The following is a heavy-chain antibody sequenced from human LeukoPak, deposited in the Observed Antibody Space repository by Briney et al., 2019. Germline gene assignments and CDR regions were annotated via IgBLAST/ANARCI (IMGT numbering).Heavy chain of an antibody. V-gene: IGHV3-74*03. Sequence: PGRSLRLSCAASGFTFDDYAMHWVRQAPGEGLVWVSRVSPDGSTTKNADSVKGRFTISRDNARSTVFLQLSSLRAEDTAVYYCAREINKWFDPWGQGTLVTVSS. CDR1: GFTFDDYA. CDR3: AREINKWFDP. CDR2: VSPDGSTT. J-gene: IGHJ5*02.